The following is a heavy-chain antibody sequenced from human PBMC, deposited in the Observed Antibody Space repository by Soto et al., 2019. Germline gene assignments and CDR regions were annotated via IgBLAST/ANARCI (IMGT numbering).Heavy chain of an antibody. CDR3: AHRDRKVYSSGWYRWFDP. Sequence: SGPTLVNPTQTLTLTCTFSGFSLSTSAVGVGWIRQPPGKALEWLALIYWDDDKRYSPSLKSRLTITKDTSKNQVVLTMTNMDPVDTATYYCAHRDRKVYSSGWYRWFDPWGQGTLVTVSS. CDR1: GFSLSTSAVG. D-gene: IGHD6-19*01. J-gene: IGHJ5*02. V-gene: IGHV2-5*02. CDR2: IYWDDDK.